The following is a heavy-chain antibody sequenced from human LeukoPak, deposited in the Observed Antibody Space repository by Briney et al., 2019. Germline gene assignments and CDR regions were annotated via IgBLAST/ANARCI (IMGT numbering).Heavy chain of an antibody. CDR2: IYYSGST. J-gene: IGHJ4*02. V-gene: IGHV4-39*01. CDR3: ARGVQEMGY. CDR1: GGSISSSGYY. D-gene: IGHD5-24*01. Sequence: PSETLSLTCTVSGGSISSSGYYWGWIRQPPGKGLEWIGSIYYSGSTYYNPSLKSRVTISVDTSKNQFSLKLSSVTAADTAVYYCARGVQEMGYWGQGTLVTVSS.